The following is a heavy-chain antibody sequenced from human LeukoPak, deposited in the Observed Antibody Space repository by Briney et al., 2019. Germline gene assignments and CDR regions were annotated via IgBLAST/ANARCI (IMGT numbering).Heavy chain of an antibody. CDR3: ARPTYYYDSSGYFDYFDY. V-gene: IGHV5-51*01. CDR2: IYPGDSDT. D-gene: IGHD3-22*01. Sequence: GESLKISCKGSGYSFTSYWIGWVRQMPGKDLEWMGIIYPGDSDTRYSPSFQGQVTISADKSISTAYLQWSSLKASDTAMYYCARPTYYYDSSGYFDYFDYWGQGTLVTVSS. CDR1: GYSFTSYW. J-gene: IGHJ4*02.